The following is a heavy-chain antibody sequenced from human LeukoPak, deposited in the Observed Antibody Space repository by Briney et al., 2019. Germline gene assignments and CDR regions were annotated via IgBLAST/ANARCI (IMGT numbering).Heavy chain of an antibody. Sequence: GGSLRLSCAASGFTFSSYGMHWVRRAPGKGLGWVAVISYDGSNKYYADSVKGRFTISRDNSKNTLYLQMNSLRAEDTAVYYCAKDNGGVKGETTYYYYGMDVWGKGTTVTVSS. CDR3: AKDNGGVKGETTYYYYGMDV. CDR1: GFTFSSYG. CDR2: ISYDGSNK. D-gene: IGHD2-8*01. V-gene: IGHV3-30*18. J-gene: IGHJ6*04.